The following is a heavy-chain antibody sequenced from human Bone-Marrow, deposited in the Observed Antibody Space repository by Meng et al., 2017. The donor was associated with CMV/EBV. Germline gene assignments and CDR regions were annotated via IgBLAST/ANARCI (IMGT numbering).Heavy chain of an antibody. J-gene: IGHJ4*02. Sequence: EDLSLTCGVYEWSCADFYGTGNRLASTEGLGWNGEINHRGDTHNDPSLMSRLTMSVDTSKEQFSLRLTSVTAADTAVYFCVAQIDYWGQGTLVTVSS. D-gene: IGHD3-3*02. CDR1: EWSCADFY. CDR2: INHRGDT. V-gene: IGHV4-34*01. CDR3: VAQIDY.